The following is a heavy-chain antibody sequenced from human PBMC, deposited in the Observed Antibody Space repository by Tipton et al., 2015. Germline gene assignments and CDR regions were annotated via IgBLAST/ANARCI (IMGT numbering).Heavy chain of an antibody. V-gene: IGHV4-39*01. J-gene: IGHJ4*02. D-gene: IGHD2-21*02. CDR1: GGSISSNKYY. CDR3: ASPSLPHDRGDYYFQS. Sequence: TLSLTCTVSGGSISSNKYYWAWIRQPPGKGLEWIGSLYFSGSTYYNPSLKSRVTISIDRFKNQFSLKLSSVTAADTAVYYCASPSLPHDRGDYYFQSWGQGSLVTVSS. CDR2: LYFSGST.